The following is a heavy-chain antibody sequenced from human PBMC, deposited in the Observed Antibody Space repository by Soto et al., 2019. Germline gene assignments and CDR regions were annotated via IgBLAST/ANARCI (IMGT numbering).Heavy chain of an antibody. V-gene: IGHV4-59*01. CDR2: IYYSGST. D-gene: IGHD6-13*01. J-gene: IGHJ6*02. Sequence: QVQLQESGPGLVKPSETLSLTCTVSGGSISSYYWSWIRQPPGKGLEWIGYIYYSGSTNYNPSLKSRVTISVDTSKTQFSLKLSSVTAADTAVYYCVREGVSSSWYNYYGMDVWGQGTTVTVSS. CDR1: GGSISSYY. CDR3: VREGVSSSWYNYYGMDV.